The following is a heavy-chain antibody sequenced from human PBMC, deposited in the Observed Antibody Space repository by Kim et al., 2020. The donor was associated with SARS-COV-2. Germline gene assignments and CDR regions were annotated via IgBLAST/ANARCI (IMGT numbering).Heavy chain of an antibody. J-gene: IGHJ1*01. CDR2: ISSSGTTI. CDR3: ARDIKAPGSTEYVHH. V-gene: IGHV3-11*01. CDR1: GFIFSDYC. Sequence: GGSLRLSCAASGFIFSDYCMSWIRQAPGKGLEWISYISSSGTTIYYADSVKGRFAISRDNAKNSLYLQMNSLRAEDTAVYYCARDIKAPGSTEYVHHWGQGTLVTVSS. D-gene: IGHD1-1*01.